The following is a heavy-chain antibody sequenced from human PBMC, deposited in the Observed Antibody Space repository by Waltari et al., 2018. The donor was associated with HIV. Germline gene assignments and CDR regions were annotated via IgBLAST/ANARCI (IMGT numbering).Heavy chain of an antibody. CDR3: AREGHYYGSGRFGGDY. CDR2: IWYDGSNK. D-gene: IGHD3-10*01. Sequence: QVQLVESGGGVVQPGRSLRLSCAASGFTFSTYGMHWVRQAPGKGVGGVEGIWYDGSNKYYADSVKGRLTISRDNSKNTVYLQINRLRAEDTAVYYCAREGHYYGSGRFGGDYWGQGTLVTVSS. CDR1: GFTFSTYG. J-gene: IGHJ4*02. V-gene: IGHV3-33*01.